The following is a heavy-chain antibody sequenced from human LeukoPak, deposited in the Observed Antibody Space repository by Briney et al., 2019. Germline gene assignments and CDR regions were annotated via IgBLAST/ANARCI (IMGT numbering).Heavy chain of an antibody. CDR2: IYSGGST. Sequence: GGSLRLSCAASGFTVGSNYMSWVRQAPGKGLEWVSVIYSGGSTYYADSVKGRFTISRDNSKNTLYLQMNSLRAEDTAVYYCARGWGSGYPNWFDPWGQGTLVTVSS. CDR3: ARGWGSGYPNWFDP. D-gene: IGHD3-16*01. J-gene: IGHJ5*02. V-gene: IGHV3-66*02. CDR1: GFTVGSNY.